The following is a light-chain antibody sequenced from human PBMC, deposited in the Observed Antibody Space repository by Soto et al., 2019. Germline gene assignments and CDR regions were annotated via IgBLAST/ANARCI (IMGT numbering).Light chain of an antibody. CDR2: DAS. CDR3: QQYDYWPRT. Sequence: DIQMTQSPSTLSASVGDAVTVTCRASQSVIGWLAWYQQKPGEAPKLLIYDASALPRGVPSRFSGRGSGTKFTLTIASLQPEDFAVYYCQQYDYWPRTFGQGTKVDIK. CDR1: QSVIGW. V-gene: IGKV1-5*01. J-gene: IGKJ1*01.